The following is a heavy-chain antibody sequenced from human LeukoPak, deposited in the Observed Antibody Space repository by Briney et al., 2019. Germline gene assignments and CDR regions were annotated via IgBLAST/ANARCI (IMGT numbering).Heavy chain of an antibody. D-gene: IGHD3-3*01. J-gene: IGHJ4*02. V-gene: IGHV4-59*08. Sequence: SETLSLTCTVSGGSISSYYWSWIRQPPGKGLEWIGYIYYSGSTNYNPSLKSRVTISVDTSKNQFSLKLSSVIAADTAVYYCARQGRSQAFDYWGQGTLVTVSS. CDR3: ARQGRSQAFDY. CDR1: GGSISSYY. CDR2: IYYSGST.